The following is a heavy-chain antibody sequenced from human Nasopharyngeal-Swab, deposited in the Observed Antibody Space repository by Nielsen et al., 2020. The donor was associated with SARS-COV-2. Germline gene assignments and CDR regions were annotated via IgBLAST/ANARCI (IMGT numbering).Heavy chain of an antibody. CDR3: ARGFVGAYYDSNLDV. D-gene: IGHD3-22*01. Sequence: RQPPGKGLEWIGYIYYSGSTYYNPSLKSRVTISVDTSKNQFSLKLSSVTAADTAVYYCARGFVGAYYDSNLDVWGKGTTVTVSS. J-gene: IGHJ6*04. CDR2: IYYSGST. V-gene: IGHV4-31*02.